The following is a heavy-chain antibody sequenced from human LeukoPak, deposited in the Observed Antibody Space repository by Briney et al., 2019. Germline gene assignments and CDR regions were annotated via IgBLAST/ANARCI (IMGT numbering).Heavy chain of an antibody. D-gene: IGHD5-12*01. CDR3: ARVEATTIMTVDY. J-gene: IGHJ4*02. Sequence: SETLSLTCTVSGGSISSSSYYWGWIRQPPGKGLEWIGSIYCSGSTYYNPSLKSRVTISVDTSKNQFSLKLSSVTAADTAVYYCARVEATTIMTVDYWGQGILVTVSS. CDR1: GGSISSSSYY. CDR2: IYCSGST. V-gene: IGHV4-39*01.